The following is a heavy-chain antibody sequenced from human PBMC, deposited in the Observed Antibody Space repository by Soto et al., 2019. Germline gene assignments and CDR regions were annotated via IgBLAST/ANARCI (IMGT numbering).Heavy chain of an antibody. V-gene: IGHV3-23*01. D-gene: IGHD2-2*01. CDR1: GFTFSSYA. CDR3: AKGGVVVPAEGYFDY. J-gene: IGHJ4*02. CDR2: ISGSGGST. Sequence: GGSLRLSCAASGFTFSSYAMSWVRQAPGKGLEWVSAISGSGGSTYYADSVKGRFTISRDNSKNTLYLQMNSLRAEDTAVYSCAKGGVVVPAEGYFDYWGQGTLVTVSS.